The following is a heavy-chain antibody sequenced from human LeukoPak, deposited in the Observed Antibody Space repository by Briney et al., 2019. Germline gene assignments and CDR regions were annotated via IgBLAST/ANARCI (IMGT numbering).Heavy chain of an antibody. J-gene: IGHJ5*02. CDR3: ATGLPAAAAAQT. D-gene: IGHD6-13*01. CDR1: GYTLTELA. V-gene: IGHV1-24*01. Sequence: ASVKVSCKVSGYTLTELAVHWVRQAPGKGLEWMANFDPEDGETLYTQKFQGRATLTEDTSTDTAYFELSSLRSDDTAVYYCATGLPAAAAAQTWGQGTLVTVSS. CDR2: FDPEDGET.